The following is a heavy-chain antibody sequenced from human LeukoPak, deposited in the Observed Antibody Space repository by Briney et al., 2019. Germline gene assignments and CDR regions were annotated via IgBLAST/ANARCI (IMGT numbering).Heavy chain of an antibody. V-gene: IGHV5-51*01. J-gene: IGHJ6*02. D-gene: IGHD2-15*01. Sequence: GESLKISCKGSGYSFTSYWIGWVRQMPGKGVEWMGIIYPGDSDTRYSPSFQGQVTISADKSISTAYLQWSSLKASDTAMYYCARLAEDIVVVVAATLRDYYYGMDVWGQGTTVTVSS. CDR2: IYPGDSDT. CDR1: GYSFTSYW. CDR3: ARLAEDIVVVVAATLRDYYYGMDV.